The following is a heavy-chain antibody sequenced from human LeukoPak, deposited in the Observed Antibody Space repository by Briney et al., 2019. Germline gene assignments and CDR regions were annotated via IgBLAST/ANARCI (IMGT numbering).Heavy chain of an antibody. Sequence: GGSLRLSCAASGFTFSSYWMSWVRQAPGKGLEWVANIKQDGSEKYYVDSVKGRFTISRDNAKNSLYLQINSLRTEDTALYYCAKEKRSNSFSDFDYWGQGTLVTVSS. J-gene: IGHJ4*02. CDR2: IKQDGSEK. V-gene: IGHV3-7*03. CDR1: GFTFSSYW. D-gene: IGHD2-2*01. CDR3: AKEKRSNSFSDFDY.